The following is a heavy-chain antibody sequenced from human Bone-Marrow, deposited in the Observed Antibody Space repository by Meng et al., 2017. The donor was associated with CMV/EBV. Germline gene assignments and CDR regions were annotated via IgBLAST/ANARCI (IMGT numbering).Heavy chain of an antibody. J-gene: IGHJ4*02. CDR2: IRYDGNYK. V-gene: IGHV3-30*02. D-gene: IGHD6-13*01. CDR1: GFTFSSYG. CDR3: ARSLNTAADY. Sequence: GESLKISCAASGFTFSSYGMHWVRQAPGKGLEWVAFIRYDGNYKYYSDSVKGRFTISRDTSKNTLYLQMNSLRADDSGVYYCARSLNTAADYWGQGTLVTVSS.